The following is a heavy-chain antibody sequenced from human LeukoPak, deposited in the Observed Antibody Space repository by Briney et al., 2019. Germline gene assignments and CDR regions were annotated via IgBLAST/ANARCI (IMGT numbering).Heavy chain of an antibody. V-gene: IGHV3-21*01. D-gene: IGHD2-2*01. CDR2: ISSSSSYI. Sequence: GGSLRLSCAASGFTFSSYSMNWVRQAPGKGLEWVSSISSSSSYIYYADSVKGRFTISRDNAKNSLYLQMNSLRAEDTAVYYCARWGDIVVVPAATDYWGQGTLVTVSS. J-gene: IGHJ4*02. CDR1: GFTFSSYS. CDR3: ARWGDIVVVPAATDY.